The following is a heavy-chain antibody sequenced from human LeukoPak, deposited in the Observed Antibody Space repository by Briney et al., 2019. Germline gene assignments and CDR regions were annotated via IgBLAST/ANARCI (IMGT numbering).Heavy chain of an antibody. D-gene: IGHD3-3*01. CDR1: GYTFTSYD. CDR2: MNPNSGNT. CDR3: ARAPIRRGYYYYGMDV. Sequence: ASVKVSCKASGYTFTSYDINWVRQATGQGLEWMGWMNPNSGNTGYAQKFQGRVTMTRNTSISTAYMELSSLRSEDTAVYYCARAPIRRGYYYYGMDVWGQGTTVTVSS. J-gene: IGHJ6*02. V-gene: IGHV1-8*01.